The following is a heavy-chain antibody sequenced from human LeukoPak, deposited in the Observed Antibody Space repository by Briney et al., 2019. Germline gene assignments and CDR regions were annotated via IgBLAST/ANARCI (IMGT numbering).Heavy chain of an antibody. Sequence: GGSLRLSCAASGFTFSSYSMNWVRQAPGKGLEWVSYISSSGSTIYYADSVKGRFTISRDNAKNSLYLQMNSLRAEDTAVYYCAKVDSSGYSLYYFDYWGQGTLVTVSS. CDR3: AKVDSSGYSLYYFDY. V-gene: IGHV3-48*04. D-gene: IGHD3-22*01. CDR2: ISSSGSTI. CDR1: GFTFSSYS. J-gene: IGHJ4*02.